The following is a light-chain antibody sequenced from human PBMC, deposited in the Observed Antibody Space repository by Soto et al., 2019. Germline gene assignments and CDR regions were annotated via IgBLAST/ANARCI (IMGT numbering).Light chain of an antibody. CDR3: QQYGNSIPIT. Sequence: ILMTQSPVTLSVSPGERATLSCRAIQSVSTSFLAWYQQKPGQAPRLLIYGAFSRATGIPDRFSGSGSGTDFTLTISRLEPEDFAVYYCQQYGNSIPITFGQGTRLEIK. CDR2: GAF. V-gene: IGKV3-20*01. J-gene: IGKJ5*01. CDR1: QSVSTSF.